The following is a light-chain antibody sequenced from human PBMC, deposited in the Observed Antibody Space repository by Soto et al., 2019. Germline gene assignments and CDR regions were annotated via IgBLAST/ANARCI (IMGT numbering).Light chain of an antibody. Sequence: QSVLTQPASVSGYPGQSITISCTGTSSDVGGSNYVSWYQQYPGKVPKLLINKISNRPSGVSSRFSGSKSAYTASLTISGLQAEDEADYFCTSSTTDSLYVFGTGTKVTVL. CDR2: KIS. CDR3: TSSTTDSLYV. J-gene: IGLJ1*01. V-gene: IGLV2-14*01. CDR1: SSDVGGSNY.